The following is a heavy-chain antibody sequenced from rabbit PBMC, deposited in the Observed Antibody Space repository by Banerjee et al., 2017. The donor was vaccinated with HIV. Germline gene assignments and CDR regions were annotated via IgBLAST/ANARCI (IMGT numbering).Heavy chain of an antibody. Sequence: QEQLVESGGGLVQPEGSLTLTCSASGFSFSNKAVMCWVRQAPGKGLEWIACINAVTGKAVYASWAKGRFTFSKTSSTTVTLQMTSLTAADRAAYFCARDLVGVIGWNFYLWGQGTLVTVS. CDR2: INAVTGKA. CDR1: GFSFSNKAV. J-gene: IGHJ4*01. D-gene: IGHD1-1*01. CDR3: ARDLVGVIGWNFYL. V-gene: IGHV1S45*01.